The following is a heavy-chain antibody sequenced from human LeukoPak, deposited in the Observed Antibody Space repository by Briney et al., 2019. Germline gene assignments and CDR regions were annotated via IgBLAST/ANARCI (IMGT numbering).Heavy chain of an antibody. CDR2: ITRDGSST. D-gene: IGHD3-16*01. CDR1: GFTSSSSW. Sequence: GGSLRLSCAASGFTSSSSWMHWVRQAPGKGLVWVSRITRDGSSTTYADSVKGRFTTSRDNAKNTLYLQMDSLRDDDTAVYYCARDPGYESWSPFWGGMDVWGNGTTVIVSS. CDR3: ARDPGYESWSPFWGGMDV. V-gene: IGHV3-74*01. J-gene: IGHJ6*04.